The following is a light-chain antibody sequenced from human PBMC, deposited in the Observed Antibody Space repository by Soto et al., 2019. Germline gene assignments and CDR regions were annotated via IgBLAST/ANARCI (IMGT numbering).Light chain of an antibody. J-gene: IGLJ3*02. Sequence: QSVLTQPPSASGTPGQRVTISCSGSSSNFGRSIVSWYQLLPGRAPKVLIYGNRNRPSGVPDRFSGSKSGTSLSLAITGLQAEDEADYYCQSYDTSLRGWVFGGGTKLTVL. CDR1: SSNFGRSI. V-gene: IGLV1-44*01. CDR3: QSYDTSLRGWV. CDR2: GNR.